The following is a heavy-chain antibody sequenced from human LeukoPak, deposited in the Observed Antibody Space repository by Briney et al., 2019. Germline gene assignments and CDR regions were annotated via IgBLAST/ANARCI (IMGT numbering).Heavy chain of an antibody. CDR3: GRLLGDY. CDR1: GLTFSSNG. J-gene: IGHJ4*02. V-gene: IGHV3-23*01. D-gene: IGHD3-10*01. Sequence: PGGSLRLSCAASGLTFSSNGMSWGRQAPGKGLEWVSSISDSGGRTYYAESVKGRFTISRDNSKNTLYLQMNSLRAEDTAVYYCGRLLGDYWGQGTLVTVSS. CDR2: ISDSGGRT.